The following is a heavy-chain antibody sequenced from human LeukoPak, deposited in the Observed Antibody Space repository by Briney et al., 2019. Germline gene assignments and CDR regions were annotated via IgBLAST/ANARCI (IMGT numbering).Heavy chain of an antibody. J-gene: IGHJ4*02. Sequence: GGSLRLSCAASGFTFSSYSMNWVRQAPGKGLEWVSSISSSSSYIYYADSVKGRFTISRDNAKNSLYLQMNSLRAEDTAVYYCARDDGWNCVCEYWGQGTLVTVSS. V-gene: IGHV3-21*01. CDR1: GFTFSSYS. CDR3: ARDDGWNCVCEY. CDR2: ISSSSSYI. D-gene: IGHD1-7*01.